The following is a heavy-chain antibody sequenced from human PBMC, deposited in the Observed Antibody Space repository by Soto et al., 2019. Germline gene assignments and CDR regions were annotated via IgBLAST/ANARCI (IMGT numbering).Heavy chain of an antibody. V-gene: IGHV1-46*01. Sequence: GASVKVSCKASGYTFTSYYMHWVRQAPGQGLEWMGIINPSGGSTSYAQKFQGRVTMTRDTSTSTVYMELSSLRSEDTAVYYCARVYRGQYDILTGLYGMDVWGQGTTVTVSS. CDR2: INPSGGST. CDR1: GYTFTSYY. J-gene: IGHJ6*02. D-gene: IGHD3-9*01. CDR3: ARVYRGQYDILTGLYGMDV.